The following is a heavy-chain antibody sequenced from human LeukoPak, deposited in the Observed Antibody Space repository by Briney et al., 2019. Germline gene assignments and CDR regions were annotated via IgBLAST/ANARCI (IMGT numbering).Heavy chain of an antibody. Sequence: SQTLSLTCTVSGGSISSGSYYWGWIRQPAGKGLEWIGRIYTSGSTNYNPSLKSRVTISVDTSKNQFSLKLSSVTAADTAVYYCAKNDYGDYADYWGQGTLVTVSS. CDR2: IYTSGST. V-gene: IGHV4-61*02. J-gene: IGHJ4*02. CDR1: GGSISSGSYY. D-gene: IGHD4-17*01. CDR3: AKNDYGDYADY.